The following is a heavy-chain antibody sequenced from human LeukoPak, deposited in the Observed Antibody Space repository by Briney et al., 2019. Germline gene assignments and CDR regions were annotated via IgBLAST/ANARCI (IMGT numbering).Heavy chain of an antibody. CDR3: AKDRYCTGGLCYADAFDV. Sequence: PGGSLRLSCAASGFSFSDYAMAWVRQAPGEGLQWVSDITGSGTRTDHADSVRGRFIISRDDSKNELYLQMNSLRVEDTAIYFCAKDRYCTGGLCYADAFDVWGQGIMVTVSS. CDR2: ITGSGTRT. CDR1: GFSFSDYA. D-gene: IGHD2-8*02. J-gene: IGHJ3*01. V-gene: IGHV3-23*01.